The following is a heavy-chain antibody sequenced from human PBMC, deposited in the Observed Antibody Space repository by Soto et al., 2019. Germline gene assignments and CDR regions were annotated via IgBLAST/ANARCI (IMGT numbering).Heavy chain of an antibody. D-gene: IGHD6-19*01. J-gene: IGHJ4*02. V-gene: IGHV3-7*03. CDR3: TRPGYSSGWYVY. CDR2: IKRDGSDK. Sequence: GGPRPLPCAPSGFTFITYWRSWVRQARGKGLEWVANIKRDGSDKFYVDSVKGRFTVSRDNAWNSLFLQMNSLKTEDTAVYYCTRPGYSSGWYVYWGQGTLVTVSS. CDR1: GFTFITYW.